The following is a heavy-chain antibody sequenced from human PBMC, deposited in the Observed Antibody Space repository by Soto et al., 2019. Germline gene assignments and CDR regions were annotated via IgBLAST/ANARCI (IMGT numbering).Heavy chain of an antibody. CDR1: GYTRTELS. CDR2: FDPEDGET. Sequence: RLAGKVVGYTRTELSMQWLRQTPGKGLEWMGGFDPEDGETIYAQKFQGRVTMTEDTSTDTSYMELSSLRSEDTAVYYCAKQEFWSGSPFLDPWGQGTLVTVSS. CDR3: AKQEFWSGSPFLDP. D-gene: IGHD3-3*01. V-gene: IGHV1-24*01. J-gene: IGHJ5*02.